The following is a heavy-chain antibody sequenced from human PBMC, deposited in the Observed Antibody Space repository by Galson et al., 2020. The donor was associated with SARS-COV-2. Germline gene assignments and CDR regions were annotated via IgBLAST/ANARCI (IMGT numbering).Heavy chain of an antibody. CDR1: GYMFTRND. D-gene: IGHD3-16*02. J-gene: IGHJ3*01. Sequence: ASVKVSCKASGYMFTRNDITWVRQAPGQGLEWMGWINAKHGNTNYVHQFQGRVTMTPDTSTSTAYMELRSLRSDDTAVYYCARMSYDYVWGSYREITSRAFDFWGQGTMVTVSS. CDR3: ARMSYDYVWGSYREITSRAFDF. CDR2: INAKHGNT. V-gene: IGHV1-18*04.